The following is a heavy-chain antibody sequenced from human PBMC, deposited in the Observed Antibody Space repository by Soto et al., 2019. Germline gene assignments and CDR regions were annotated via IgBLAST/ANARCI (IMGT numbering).Heavy chain of an antibody. D-gene: IGHD3-9*01. CDR3: GRQVTYDILAPPGRLDK. Sequence: QLQLRESGPGLVKPSETLSLTSTSSGGSISNTDHFWGWIRQPPGKGLEWIGSIYYTGTTYYSPSRKSRATTSVDTSKNNCTLNLSSGAPAALAVYYCGRQVTYDILAPPGRLDKWGQGSRVIVSS. V-gene: IGHV4-39*01. CDR1: GGSISNTDHF. J-gene: IGHJ4*02. CDR2: IYYTGTT.